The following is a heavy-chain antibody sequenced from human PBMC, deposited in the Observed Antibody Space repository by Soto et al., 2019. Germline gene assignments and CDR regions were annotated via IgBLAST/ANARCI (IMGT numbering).Heavy chain of an antibody. J-gene: IGHJ6*02. Sequence: PGGSLRLSCAASGFTFSSYAMSWVRQTPGKGLEWVSAISGSGGSTYYADSVKGRFTISRDNSKNTLYLQMNSLRAEDTAVYYFAKSGPSSRLEWLLLMDVWGQGSTV. V-gene: IGHV3-23*01. D-gene: IGHD3-3*01. CDR2: ISGSGGST. CDR3: AKSGPSSRLEWLLLMDV. CDR1: GFTFSSYA.